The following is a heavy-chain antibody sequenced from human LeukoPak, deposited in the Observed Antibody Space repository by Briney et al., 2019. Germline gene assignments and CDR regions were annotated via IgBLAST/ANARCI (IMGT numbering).Heavy chain of an antibody. V-gene: IGHV3-9*01. CDR3: ATLGVVVATNWFDP. Sequence: GRSLRLSCAASGFTFDNYAMHWVRQAPGKGLEWVSGISWNSRSIGYADSVRGRFAMSRDNSKNTLYLQMNSLRAEDTAVYYCATLGVVVATNWFDPWGQGTLVTVSS. D-gene: IGHD2-15*01. CDR1: GFTFDNYA. J-gene: IGHJ5*02. CDR2: ISWNSRSI.